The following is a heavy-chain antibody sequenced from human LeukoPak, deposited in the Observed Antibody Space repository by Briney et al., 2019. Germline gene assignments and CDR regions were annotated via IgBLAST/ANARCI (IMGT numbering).Heavy chain of an antibody. V-gene: IGHV3-73*01. CDR1: GFTFSGSA. Sequence: GGSLRLSCAASGFTFSGSAMHWVRQASGKGLEWVGRIRSKANSYATAYAASVKGRFTISRDDSKNTAYLQMNSLKTEDTAVYYCTRQRIVVGPAAQNRHYYYYYMDVWGKGTTVTVSS. CDR3: TRQRIVVGPAAQNRHYYYYYMDV. D-gene: IGHD2-2*01. CDR2: IRSKANSYAT. J-gene: IGHJ6*03.